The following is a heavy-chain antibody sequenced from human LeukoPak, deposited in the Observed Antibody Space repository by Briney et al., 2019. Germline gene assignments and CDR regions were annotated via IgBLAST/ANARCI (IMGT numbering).Heavy chain of an antibody. Sequence: VGSLRLSCAASGFTFSDYAMHWVRQAPGKELEYVSAISSNGGSIHYANSVKGRFTISRDNSKNSLYLQMNSLRAEDTALYYCAKGGRDSSSSQYFQHWGQGTLVTVSS. CDR2: ISSNGGSI. CDR1: GFTFSDYA. J-gene: IGHJ1*01. CDR3: AKGGRDSSSSQYFQH. D-gene: IGHD6-13*01. V-gene: IGHV3-64*01.